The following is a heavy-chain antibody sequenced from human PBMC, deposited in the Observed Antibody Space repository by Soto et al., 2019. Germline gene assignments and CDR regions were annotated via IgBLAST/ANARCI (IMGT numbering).Heavy chain of an antibody. CDR3: ARDGEGKAAAGMVY. J-gene: IGHJ4*02. V-gene: IGHV1-3*01. Sequence: QVQLVQSGAEVKKPGASVRISCKASGYTITCCAMHWVRQAPRQRPEWMGWINAGDGDTKYSQNFQGRLTIIRDTXXSTAYMELSSLRSEDTAVYYYARDGEGKAAAGMVYWGQGTLVTVSS. CDR1: GYTITCCA. CDR2: INAGDGDT. D-gene: IGHD6-13*01.